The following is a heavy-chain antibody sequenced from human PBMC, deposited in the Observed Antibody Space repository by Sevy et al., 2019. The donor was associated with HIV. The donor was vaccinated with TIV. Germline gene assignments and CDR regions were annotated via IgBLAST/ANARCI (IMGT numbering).Heavy chain of an antibody. J-gene: IGHJ6*02. CDR3: AIGYYDFWSGYQPQNYYYYGMDV. CDR1: GFTFSSYA. CDR2: ISYDGSNK. D-gene: IGHD3-3*01. V-gene: IGHV3-30-3*01. Sequence: GGSLRLSCAASGFTFSSYAMHWVRQAPGKGLEWVAVISYDGSNKYYADSVKGRFTISRDNSKNTLYLQMNSLRAEDTAVYYCAIGYYDFWSGYQPQNYYYYGMDVWGQGTTVTVSS.